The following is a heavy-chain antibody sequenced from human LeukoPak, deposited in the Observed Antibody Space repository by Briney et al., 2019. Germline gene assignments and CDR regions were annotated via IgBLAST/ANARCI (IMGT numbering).Heavy chain of an antibody. CDR1: GFTFSSYS. Sequence: GGSLRPSCAASGFTFSSYSITWVRQAPGKGLEWVSGIGSGGTTYYADSVKGRLTISRDNSKNTLYLQMNSLRAEDTAVYYCAKEGFDSWGQGTLVTASS. V-gene: IGHV3-23*01. J-gene: IGHJ4*02. CDR3: AKEGFDS. CDR2: IGSGGTT.